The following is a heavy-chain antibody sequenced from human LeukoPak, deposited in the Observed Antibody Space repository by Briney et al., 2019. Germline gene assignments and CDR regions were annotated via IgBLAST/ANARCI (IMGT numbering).Heavy chain of an antibody. CDR2: IYSGGNR. J-gene: IGHJ4*02. V-gene: IGHV3-66*01. D-gene: IGHD3-10*01. CDR1: GFTFNNNF. Sequence: GGSVTLPCTVSGFTFNNNFMSGVPQAPGKGREGVSLIYSGGNRYYTASVKGRFTISRDNSKNKLYLQMNSLRAEDTAVYYCARDTDYYGSGTLGYLDYWGQGTMVTVSS. CDR3: ARDTDYYGSGTLGYLDY.